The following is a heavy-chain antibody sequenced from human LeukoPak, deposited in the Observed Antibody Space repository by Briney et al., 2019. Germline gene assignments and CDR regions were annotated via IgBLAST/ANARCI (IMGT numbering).Heavy chain of an antibody. CDR3: ARGGAGYAFDY. D-gene: IGHD5-12*01. Sequence: SGGSLRLSCAASGFTVSTNYMSWVRRAPGKGLEWVSVISSGGTPYYADSVKGRFTISRDSSENTLYLQMHSLRAEDTAVYYCARGGAGYAFDYWGQGTLVTVSS. V-gene: IGHV3-66*02. CDR2: ISSGGTP. CDR1: GFTVSTNY. J-gene: IGHJ4*02.